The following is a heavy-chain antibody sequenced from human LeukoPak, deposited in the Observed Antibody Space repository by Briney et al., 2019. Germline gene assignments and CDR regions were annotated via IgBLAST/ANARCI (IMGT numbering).Heavy chain of an antibody. D-gene: IGHD3-22*01. CDR2: INPNSGGT. CDR3: ARVTYDSSGHYYPTFDY. V-gene: IGHV1-2*02. CDR1: GYTFTGYY. Sequence: ASVKVSCKASGYTFTGYYMHWVRQAPGQGLEWMGWINPNSGGTNYAQKFQGRVTMTRDTSISTAYMELSRLRSDDTAVYYCARVTYDSSGHYYPTFDYWGQGTLVTVSS. J-gene: IGHJ4*02.